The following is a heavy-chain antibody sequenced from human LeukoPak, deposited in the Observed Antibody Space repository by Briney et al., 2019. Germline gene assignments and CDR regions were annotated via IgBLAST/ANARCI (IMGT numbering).Heavy chain of an antibody. V-gene: IGHV3-48*03. J-gene: IGHJ4*02. CDR1: GFTFSNFE. CDR3: ARGFIFDY. Sequence: PGGSLRLSCAASGFTFSNFEMNWVRQAPGKGLEWVSYISSSGGTIYYADSVKGRFTISRGNAKNSLYLQMNSLRAEDTAVYYCARGFIFDYWGQGTLVTVSS. CDR2: ISSSGGTI.